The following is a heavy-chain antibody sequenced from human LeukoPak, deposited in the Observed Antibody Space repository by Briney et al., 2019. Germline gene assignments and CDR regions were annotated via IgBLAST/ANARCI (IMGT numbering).Heavy chain of an antibody. V-gene: IGHV4-34*01. CDR1: GGSFSGYY. CDR3: VRMRLRFSGNYPASWFDP. J-gene: IGHJ5*02. D-gene: IGHD1-26*01. Sequence: SETLSLTCAVYGGSFSGYYWNWIRQPPGKGLEWIGEINHSGSTNYTPSLRGRVTISLDTSKNQFSLKLSSLTAADTAVYYCVRMRLRFSGNYPASWFDPWGQGTLVTVSS. CDR2: INHSGST.